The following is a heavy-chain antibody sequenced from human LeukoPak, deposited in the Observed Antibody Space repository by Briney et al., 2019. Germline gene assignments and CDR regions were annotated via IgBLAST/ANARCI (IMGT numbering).Heavy chain of an antibody. CDR2: IRYGGSDK. CDR3: AKDPGEYCSNTSC. Sequence: GGSLRLSCAASGFIFSSYGMHWVRQAPGKGLEWVAFIRYGGSDKYYSDSVKGRFTISRDNSKNTLHLQMNSLRPEDTAVYYCAKDPGEYCSNTSCWGQGTLVTVSS. CDR1: GFIFSSYG. V-gene: IGHV3-30*02. J-gene: IGHJ4*02. D-gene: IGHD2-2*01.